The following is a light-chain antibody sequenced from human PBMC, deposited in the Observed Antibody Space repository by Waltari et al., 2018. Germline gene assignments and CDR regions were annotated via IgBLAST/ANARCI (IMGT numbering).Light chain of an antibody. V-gene: IGLV2-11*01. Sequence: QSALTQPPSVSGSPGQSVTISCTGTSSDVGGYNYVSWYQQHPGKAPKLMIYDVSKRRSGGLDRFSGCKSGNTASLTSCGRQAEEEADYYCCSYAGSYPEVVFGGGTKLTVL. CDR1: SSDVGGYNY. CDR3: CSYAGSYPEVV. J-gene: IGLJ2*01. CDR2: DVS.